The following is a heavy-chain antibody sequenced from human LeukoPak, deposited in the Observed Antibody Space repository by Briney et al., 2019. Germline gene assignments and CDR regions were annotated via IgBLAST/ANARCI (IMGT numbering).Heavy chain of an antibody. CDR3: ARFPQYQLPNQGFDY. V-gene: IGHV4-34*01. D-gene: IGHD2-2*01. CDR1: GGSFSGYY. Sequence: PSETLSLTCAVYGGSFSGYYWSWIRQPPGKGLEWIGEINHSGSTNYNPSLKSRVTISVDTSKNQFSLKLSSVTAADTAVYYCARFPQYQLPNQGFDYWGQGTLVTVSS. J-gene: IGHJ4*02. CDR2: INHSGST.